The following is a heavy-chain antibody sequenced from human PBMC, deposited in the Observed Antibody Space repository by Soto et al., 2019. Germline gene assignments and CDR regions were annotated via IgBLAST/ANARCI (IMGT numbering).Heavy chain of an antibody. Sequence: EVQLVESGGGLVQPGRSLRLSCAASGFTFDDYAMHWVRQAPGKGLEWVSGISGNSGSIGYADSVKGRFTISRDNAKNSLYLQMNSLRAEDTALYYCAKVVGSGWQEFDYWGQGTLVTVSS. CDR2: ISGNSGSI. D-gene: IGHD6-19*01. J-gene: IGHJ4*02. CDR1: GFTFDDYA. CDR3: AKVVGSGWQEFDY. V-gene: IGHV3-9*01.